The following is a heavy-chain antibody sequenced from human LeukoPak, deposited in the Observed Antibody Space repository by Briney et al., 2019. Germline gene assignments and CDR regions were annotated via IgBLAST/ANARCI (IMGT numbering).Heavy chain of an antibody. CDR1: GYTFTGYY. V-gene: IGHV1-2*02. CDR3: ARGSFSCSYAFDY. D-gene: IGHD3-16*01. J-gene: IGHJ4*02. CDR2: INPNSGGT. Sequence: ASVKVSCKASGYTFTGYYMHWVRQAPGQGLEWMGWINPNSGGTNYAQKFQGRVTMTRDTSISTAYMELSRLRSDDTAVYYCARGSFSCSYAFDYWGQGTLVTVSS.